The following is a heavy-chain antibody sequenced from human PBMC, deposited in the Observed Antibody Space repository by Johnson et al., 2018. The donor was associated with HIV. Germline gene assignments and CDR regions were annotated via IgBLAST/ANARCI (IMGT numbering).Heavy chain of an antibody. CDR3: ARDHIAAALGDFDI. Sequence: MLLVESGGGLVQPGGSLRLSCAASGFTVSSNYMSWVRQAPGKGLEWVSVLYSGGSTYYADSVKGRFTISRDNSKNTLYLQMNSLRAEDTAVYYCARDHIAAALGDFDIWGQGTMVTVSS. D-gene: IGHD6-13*01. V-gene: IGHV3-66*01. CDR1: GFTVSSNY. CDR2: LYSGGST. J-gene: IGHJ3*02.